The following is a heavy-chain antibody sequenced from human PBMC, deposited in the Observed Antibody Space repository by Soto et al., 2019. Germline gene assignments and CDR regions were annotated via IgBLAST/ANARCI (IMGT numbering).Heavy chain of an antibody. J-gene: IGHJ4*02. V-gene: IGHV1-18*01. CDR1: GYTFTSYG. Sequence: QVHLVQSGAEVKKPGASVKVSCKGSGYTFTSYGITWVRQAPGQGLEWMGWISAHNGNTDSAQKLQGRVTVTRDTSTSTAYMELRSLRSGDTAVYYCARGRYGDYWGQGALVTVSS. CDR2: ISAHNGNT. CDR3: ARGRYGDY. D-gene: IGHD1-26*01.